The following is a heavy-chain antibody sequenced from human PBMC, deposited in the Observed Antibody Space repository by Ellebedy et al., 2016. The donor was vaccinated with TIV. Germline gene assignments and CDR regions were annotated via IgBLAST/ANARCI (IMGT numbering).Heavy chain of an antibody. CDR1: GFTFSSYA. Sequence: GGSLRLSCAASGFTFSSYAMSWVRQAQGKGLEWVSVISGRSGSTYYADSVKGRFTISRDNSKNTLYLQMNSLRAEDTAVYYCAKDGSLRYFDWFGDYWGQGTLVTVSS. J-gene: IGHJ4*02. D-gene: IGHD3-9*01. CDR2: ISGRSGST. CDR3: AKDGSLRYFDWFGDY. V-gene: IGHV3-23*01.